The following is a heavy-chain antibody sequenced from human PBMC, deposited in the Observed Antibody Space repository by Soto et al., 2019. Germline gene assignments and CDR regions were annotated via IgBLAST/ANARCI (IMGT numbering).Heavy chain of an antibody. CDR2: INHSGGS. Sequence: SETLSLTCAVYGGSFSGYYWSWIRQPPGKGLEWIGGINHSGGSNQNPSLKSRVIISVDTSKNQFSLKLKSVTAADTAVYYCARGIATIPAVQGDAPDNCYFDSWGLGTRVTVSS. CDR1: GGSFSGYY. J-gene: IGHJ4*02. D-gene: IGHD6-25*01. CDR3: ARGIATIPAVQGDAPDNCYFDS. V-gene: IGHV4-34*01.